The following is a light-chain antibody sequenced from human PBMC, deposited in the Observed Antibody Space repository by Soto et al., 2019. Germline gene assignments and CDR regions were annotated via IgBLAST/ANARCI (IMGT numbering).Light chain of an antibody. CDR1: QSILYSSNNKNC. CDR3: QQYYSAPWT. V-gene: IGKV4-1*01. CDR2: WAS. J-gene: IGKJ1*01. Sequence: DIVMTQSPDSLAVSLGERATINCKSSQSILYSSNNKNCLAWYQQKPGQPPKLLIYWASSRESGVPDRFRGSGYGTDFTLTISSLQAEDVAIYYCQQYYSAPWTFGQGTKVEIK.